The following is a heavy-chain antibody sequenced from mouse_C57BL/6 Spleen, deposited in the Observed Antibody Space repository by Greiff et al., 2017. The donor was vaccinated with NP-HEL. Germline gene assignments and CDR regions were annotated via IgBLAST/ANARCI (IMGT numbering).Heavy chain of an antibody. V-gene: IGHV5-17*01. CDR2: ISSGSSTI. CDR3: AREALAY. J-gene: IGHJ3*01. Sequence: VQLQQSGGGLVKPGGSLKLSCAASGFTFSDYGMHWVRQAPEKGLEWVAYISSGSSTIYYADTVKGRFTISRDNAKNTLFLQMTSLRSEDTAMYYCAREALAYWGQGTLVTVSA. CDR1: GFTFSDYG.